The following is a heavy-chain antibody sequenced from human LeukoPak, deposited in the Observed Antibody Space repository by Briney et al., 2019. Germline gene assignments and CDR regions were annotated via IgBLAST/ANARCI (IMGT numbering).Heavy chain of an antibody. V-gene: IGHV3-7*01. J-gene: IGHJ4*02. CDR1: GFTFRSYE. D-gene: IGHD5-24*01. CDR2: IKQDGSEK. CDR3: ARLEMATPDY. Sequence: GSLRLSCAASGFTFRSYEMNWVRQTPGKGLEWVANIKQDGSEKYYVDPVKGRFTISRDNAKNSLYLQMNSLRAEDTAVYYCARLEMATPDYWGQGTLVTVSS.